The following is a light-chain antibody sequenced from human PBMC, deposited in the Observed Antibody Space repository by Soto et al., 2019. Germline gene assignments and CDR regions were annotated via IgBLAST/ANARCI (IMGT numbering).Light chain of an antibody. CDR1: SSDFGSYNR. CDR2: EVS. J-gene: IGLJ1*01. V-gene: IGLV2-18*01. Sequence: QSALTQRPSVSGSPGQSVTISCTGTSSDFGSYNRVPWYQRPPGTGPKLMIYEVSNRPSGVPDRFSGSKSGNTASLTISGLQAEDEAEYYCSLYTRDSTYVFGTGTKVTV. CDR3: SLYTRDSTYV.